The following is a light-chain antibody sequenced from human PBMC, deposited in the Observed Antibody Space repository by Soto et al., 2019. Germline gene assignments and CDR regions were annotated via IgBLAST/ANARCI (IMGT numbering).Light chain of an antibody. J-gene: IGKJ3*01. CDR2: LSS. CDR1: QSLLHNNGYNY. V-gene: IGKV2-28*01. CDR3: MQALQTPFT. Sequence: EIVMTQSPLSLPVTPGEPASISCRSSQSLLHNNGYNYLDWYLQKPGQSPQLLSYLSSNRASGVPDRFSASGSGTDFTLAISRVEAEDVGVYYCMQALQTPFTFGPGTKVDIK.